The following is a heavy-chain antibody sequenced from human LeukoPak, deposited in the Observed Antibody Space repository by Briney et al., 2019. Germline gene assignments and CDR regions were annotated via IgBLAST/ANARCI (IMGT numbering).Heavy chain of an antibody. V-gene: IGHV3-23*01. J-gene: IGHJ5*02. Sequence: GGSLRLSCATSGFTFSSYAMSWVRQAPGRGLEWVSTISGNGGSTFYADSVRGRFTISRDNSKNTLYLQMNSLRAEDTAVYYCAKPDSSNWFQVRRNWFDPWGQGALVIVSS. CDR3: AKPDSSNWFQVRRNWFDP. CDR1: GFTFSSYA. D-gene: IGHD6-13*01. CDR2: ISGNGGST.